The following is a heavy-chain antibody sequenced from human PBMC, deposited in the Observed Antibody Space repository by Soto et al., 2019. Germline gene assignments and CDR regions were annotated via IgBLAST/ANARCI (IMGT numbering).Heavy chain of an antibody. CDR1: GCSISSYY. Sequence: SETLSLTCTVSGCSISSYYWSWILQPPGKGLEWIGYIYYSGSTNYNPSLKSRVTISVDTSKNQFSLKLSSVTAADTAVYYCATAAHRAGNFDSWGQGTLVTVS. D-gene: IGHD6-6*01. CDR2: IYYSGST. CDR3: ATAAHRAGNFDS. V-gene: IGHV4-59*01. J-gene: IGHJ4*02.